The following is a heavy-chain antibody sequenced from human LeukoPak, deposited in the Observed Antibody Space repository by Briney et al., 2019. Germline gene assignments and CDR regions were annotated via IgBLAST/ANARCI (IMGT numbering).Heavy chain of an antibody. V-gene: IGHV4-59*01. CDR1: GGSISSYY. CDR3: ATEYSTTNAFDI. J-gene: IGHJ3*02. CDR2: IYYSGST. Sequence: SETLSLTCAVSGGSISSYYWSWIRQPPGKGLEWIGYIYYSGSTNYNPSLKSRVTISVDTSKNQFSLKLSSVTAADTAAYYCATEYSTTNAFDIWGQGTMVTVSS. D-gene: IGHD6-6*01.